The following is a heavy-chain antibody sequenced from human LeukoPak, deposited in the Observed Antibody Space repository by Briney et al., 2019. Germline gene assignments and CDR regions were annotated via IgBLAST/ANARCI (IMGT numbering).Heavy chain of an antibody. V-gene: IGHV5-51*01. J-gene: IGHJ3*02. CDR1: GANFTSYW. D-gene: IGHD3-3*01. CDR3: AVLVFGGIIDAFDI. CDR2: IYPGDSDT. Sequence: GGSLQISCQGSGANFTSYWIGWVRQVPGKGLEWMGIIYPGDSDTRYSPSFQGQVTISADKSISTAYLQWNSLKASDTAMYYCAVLVFGGIIDAFDIWGQGTMVTVSS.